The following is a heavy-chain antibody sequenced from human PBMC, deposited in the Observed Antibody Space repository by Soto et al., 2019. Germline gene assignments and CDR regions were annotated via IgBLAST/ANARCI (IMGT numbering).Heavy chain of an antibody. D-gene: IGHD1-26*01. CDR3: ASGGGVGATALDY. CDR1: GFSFTTYS. CDR2: ISSSSTYI. J-gene: IGHJ4*02. Sequence: EVQLVESGGGLVKPGGSLRLACAASGFSFTTYSMNWVRQAPGKGLEWVSSISSSSTYIDYTDSVKGRFTISRDNAKKSLYLQMNSLRAEDTAVYYCASGGGVGATALDYGGQGTLVIVSS. V-gene: IGHV3-21*01.